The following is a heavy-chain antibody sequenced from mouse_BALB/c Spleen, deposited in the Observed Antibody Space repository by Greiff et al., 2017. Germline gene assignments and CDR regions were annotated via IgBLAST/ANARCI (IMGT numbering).Heavy chain of an antibody. CDR2: ISSGGSYT. V-gene: IGHV5-6*01. CDR3: ARLRGNYSYYYAMDY. D-gene: IGHD2-1*01. CDR1: GFTFSSFG. Sequence: EVQVVESGGGLVQPGGSRKLSCAASGFTFSSFGMHWVRQAPDKRLEWVATISSGGSYTYYPDSVKGRFTISRDNAKNTLYLQMSSLKSEDTAMYYCARLRGNYSYYYAMDYWGQGTSVTVSS. J-gene: IGHJ4*01.